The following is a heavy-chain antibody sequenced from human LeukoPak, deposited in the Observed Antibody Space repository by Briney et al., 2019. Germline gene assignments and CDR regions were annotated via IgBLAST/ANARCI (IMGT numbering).Heavy chain of an antibody. D-gene: IGHD3-10*01. CDR3: VKGPHVLLWFGELLSDY. V-gene: IGHV3-23*01. CDR2: ISGSGGST. CDR1: GFTFSSYA. J-gene: IGHJ4*02. Sequence: GGSLRLSCAASGFTFSSYAMSWVRQAPGKGLEWVSAISGSGGSTYYADSVKGRFTISRDNSKNTLYLQMNSLRAEDTAVYYCVKGPHVLLWFGELLSDYWGQGTLVTVSS.